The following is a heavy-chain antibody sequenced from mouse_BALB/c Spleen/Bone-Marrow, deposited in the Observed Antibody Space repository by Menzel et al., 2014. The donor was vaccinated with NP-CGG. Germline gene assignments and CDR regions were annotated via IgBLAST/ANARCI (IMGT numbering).Heavy chain of an antibody. CDR1: GFTFSSYG. Sequence: EANAVKSGGGLVQPGGSLKLSCAASGFTFSSYGMSWVRQTPDKRLELVASINSNGGSTLYPKSAKGPFTISSDNSKNTLSLQMSSLKSEDTDMYYCARGNYGNYVEYFVCWGDGTTLTISS. CDR3: ARGNYGNYVEYFVC. V-gene: IGHV5-6-3*01. CDR2: INSNGGST. J-gene: IGHJ2*01. D-gene: IGHD2-1*01.